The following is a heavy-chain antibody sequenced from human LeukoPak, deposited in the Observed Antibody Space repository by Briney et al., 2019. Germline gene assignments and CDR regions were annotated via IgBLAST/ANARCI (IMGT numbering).Heavy chain of an antibody. J-gene: IGHJ4*02. CDR3: ARGYCSGGSCSYDDFDY. D-gene: IGHD2-15*01. CDR2: ISSSSSYI. V-gene: IGHV3-21*01. CDR1: GFTFSSYS. Sequence: GGSLRLSCAASGFTFSSYSMSWVRQAPGKGLEWVSSISSSSSYIYYADSVKGRFTISRDNAKNSLYLQMNSLRAEDTAVYYCARGYCSGGSCSYDDFDYWGQGTLVTVSS.